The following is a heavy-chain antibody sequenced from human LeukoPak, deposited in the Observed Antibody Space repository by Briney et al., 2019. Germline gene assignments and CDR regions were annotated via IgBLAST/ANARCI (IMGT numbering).Heavy chain of an antibody. CDR1: GFTFSSYS. CDR2: ISSSSSYK. V-gene: IGHV3-21*01. J-gene: IGHJ4*02. D-gene: IGHD3-3*01. CDR3: ARDSSLRFLEWLLGYFDY. Sequence: PAGSLRLSCAVSGFTFSSYSMNWVRQPPGKGLEWVSSISSSSSYKYNADSVKGRFTISRDNGESSLYLEMNSVRVEDTGVYYCARDSSLRFLEWLLGYFDYWGQGTLVSVSS.